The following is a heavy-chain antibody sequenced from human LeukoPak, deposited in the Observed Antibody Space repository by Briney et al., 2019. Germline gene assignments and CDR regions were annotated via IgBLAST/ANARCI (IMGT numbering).Heavy chain of an antibody. V-gene: IGHV3-21*01. D-gene: IGHD2-8*01. CDR3: ARMLSVADDY. CDR2: ISSSSSYI. CDR1: GFTFSSYA. J-gene: IGHJ4*02. Sequence: GGSLRLSCAASGFTFSSYAMSWVRQAPGKGLEWVSSISSSSSYIYYADSVKGRFTISRDNAKNSLYLQMNSLRAEDTAVYYCARMLSVADDYWGQGTLVTVSS.